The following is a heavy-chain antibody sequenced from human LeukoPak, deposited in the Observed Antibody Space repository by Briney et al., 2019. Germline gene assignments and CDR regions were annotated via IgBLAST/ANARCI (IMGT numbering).Heavy chain of an antibody. V-gene: IGHV4-39*01. CDR3: ARHSYDFWTDY. D-gene: IGHD3-3*01. J-gene: IGHJ4*02. CDR2: IYYSGST. Sequence: WIRQPPGKGLEWVGSIYYSGSTYYNPSLKSRVTISVDTSKNQFSLKLSSVTAADTAVYYCARHSYDFWTDYWGQGTLVTVSS.